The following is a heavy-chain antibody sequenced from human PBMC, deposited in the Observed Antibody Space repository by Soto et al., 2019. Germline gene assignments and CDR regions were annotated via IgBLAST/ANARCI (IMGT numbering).Heavy chain of an antibody. CDR3: ALFGDAFFDY. V-gene: IGHV4-59*01. Sequence: SETLSLTCTVSGGSISSYYWSWIRQPPGKGLEWIGYIYYSGSTNYNPSLKSRVTISVDTSKNQFSLKLSSVTAADTAVYYCALFGDAFFDYWGQGTLVTVSS. CDR2: IYYSGST. J-gene: IGHJ4*02. CDR1: GGSISSYY. D-gene: IGHD3-10*02.